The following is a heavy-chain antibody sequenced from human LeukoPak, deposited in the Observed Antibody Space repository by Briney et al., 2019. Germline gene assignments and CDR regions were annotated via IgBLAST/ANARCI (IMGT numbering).Heavy chain of an antibody. J-gene: IGHJ5*02. D-gene: IGHD3-3*01. Sequence: SVKVSCKASGGTFSSYAISWVRQAPGQGLEWMGRIIPIFGTANYAQKFQGRVTITTDESTSTAYMELSSLRSEDTAVYYCAYDFWSGYYTGYNWFDPWDQGTLVTVSS. CDR3: AYDFWSGYYTGYNWFDP. CDR1: GGTFSSYA. V-gene: IGHV1-69*05. CDR2: IIPIFGTA.